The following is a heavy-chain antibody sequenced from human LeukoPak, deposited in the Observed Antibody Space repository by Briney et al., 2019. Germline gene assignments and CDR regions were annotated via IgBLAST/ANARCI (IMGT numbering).Heavy chain of an antibody. CDR3: ARVPRSYYYYYYMDV. CDR2: TYYTGTT. J-gene: IGHJ6*03. Sequence: SETLSLTCTVSGGSISRENYYWGWIRQPPGKGLEWIGSTYYTGTTDYNPSLKSRVTISVDTSKNQFSLKLSSATAADTAVYYCARVPRSYYYYYYMDVWGKGTTVTVSS. CDR1: GGSISRENYY. V-gene: IGHV4-39*07.